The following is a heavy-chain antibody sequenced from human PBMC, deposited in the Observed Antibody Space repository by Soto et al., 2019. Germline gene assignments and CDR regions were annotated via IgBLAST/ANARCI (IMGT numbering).Heavy chain of an antibody. CDR3: ARATPAGSADF. CDR1: GGSNIRDGYY. Sequence: SETLSLTCTVSGGSNIRDGYYWSWIRQHPGKGLEWIAYISYSGSSYSNPSLKSRVTISADTSKNQFSLRLTSVTAADTAVYFCARATPAGSADFWGQGTLVTVS. CDR2: ISYSGSS. D-gene: IGHD2-2*01. J-gene: IGHJ4*02. V-gene: IGHV4-31*03.